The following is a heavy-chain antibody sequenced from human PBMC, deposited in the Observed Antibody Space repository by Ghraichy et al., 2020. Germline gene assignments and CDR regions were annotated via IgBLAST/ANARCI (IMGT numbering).Heavy chain of an antibody. CDR2: IYYSGST. Sequence: TLSLTCTVSGGSISSYYWSWIRQPPGKGLEWIGYIYYSGSTNYNPSLKSRVTISVDTSKNQFSLKLSSVTAADTAVYYCARQGIAAAGTGRWFDPWGQGTLVTVSS. V-gene: IGHV4-59*08. CDR3: ARQGIAAAGTGRWFDP. CDR1: GGSISSYY. J-gene: IGHJ5*02. D-gene: IGHD6-13*01.